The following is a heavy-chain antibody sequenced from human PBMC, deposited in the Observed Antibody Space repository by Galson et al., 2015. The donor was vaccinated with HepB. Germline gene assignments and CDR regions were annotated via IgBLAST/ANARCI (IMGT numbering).Heavy chain of an antibody. CDR2: ISYDGSNK. J-gene: IGHJ6*02. CDR1: GFTFSSYA. Sequence: SLRLSCAASGFTFSSYAMHWVRQAPGKGLEWVAVISYDGSNKYYADSVKGRFTISRDNSKNTLYLQMNSLRAEDTAVYYCARGPYDILTHAVEYYYHYGMDVWGQGTTVTVSS. D-gene: IGHD3-9*01. CDR3: ARGPYDILTHAVEYYYHYGMDV. V-gene: IGHV3-30-3*01.